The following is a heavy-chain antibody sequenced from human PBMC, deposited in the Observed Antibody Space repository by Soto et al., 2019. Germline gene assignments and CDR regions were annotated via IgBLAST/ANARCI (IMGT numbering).Heavy chain of an antibody. V-gene: IGHV3-21*01. CDR3: ARARYNWNYDYYYYMDV. D-gene: IGHD1-20*01. CDR2: ISSSTSYK. J-gene: IGHJ6*03. Sequence: PGGSLRLSCAASGFTFSTYSMNWVRQAPGKGLEWVSYISSSTSYKYYADSVEGRFTISRDNAKNSLYLQMNSLRAEDTAVYYCARARYNWNYDYYYYMDVWGKGTTVTVSS. CDR1: GFTFSTYS.